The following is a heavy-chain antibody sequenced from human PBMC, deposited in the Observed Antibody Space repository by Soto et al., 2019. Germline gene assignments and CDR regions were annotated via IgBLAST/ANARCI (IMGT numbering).Heavy chain of an antibody. CDR3: ARETSAPGTFRVDASDI. V-gene: IGHV1-69*12. Sequence: QVQLVQSGAEVKKPGSSVKVACKVSGDTFSNYVINWVRQAPGQGLEWMGAIVPIFRTANYAQKFQGRVTITADECTITAYMELSGLRSDDTATYYCARETSAPGTFRVDASDIWGQGTLVTVSS. D-gene: IGHD6-13*01. CDR1: GDTFSNYV. J-gene: IGHJ3*02. CDR2: IVPIFRTA.